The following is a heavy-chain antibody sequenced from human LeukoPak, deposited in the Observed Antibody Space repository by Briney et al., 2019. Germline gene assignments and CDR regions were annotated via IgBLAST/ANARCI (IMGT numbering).Heavy chain of an antibody. J-gene: IGHJ6*03. V-gene: IGHV3-7*01. CDR3: AREPGIQLEPWAVPNYMDV. D-gene: IGHD1-1*01. Sequence: PGGSLRLSCAASGFTFSSYWMSWVRQAPGKGLEWVANIKQDGSEKYYVGSVKGRFTISRDNAKNSLYLQMNSLRAEDTAVYYCAREPGIQLEPWAVPNYMDVWGKGTTVTISS. CDR1: GFTFSSYW. CDR2: IKQDGSEK.